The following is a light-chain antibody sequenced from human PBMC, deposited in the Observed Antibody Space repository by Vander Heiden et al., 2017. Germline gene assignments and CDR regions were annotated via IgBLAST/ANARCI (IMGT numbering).Light chain of an antibody. J-gene: IGKJ2*02. V-gene: IGKV1-39*01. Sequence: DIQMTQSPSSLSASVGDSVTLTCRASQSISSYLNWYQQKPGKAPKLLIYAASSLQSGVPSRFSGSGSGTDFTLTISRLQPEDFATYYCQQSYSTPPWTFGQGTKLEIK. CDR2: AAS. CDR1: QSISSY. CDR3: QQSYSTPPWT.